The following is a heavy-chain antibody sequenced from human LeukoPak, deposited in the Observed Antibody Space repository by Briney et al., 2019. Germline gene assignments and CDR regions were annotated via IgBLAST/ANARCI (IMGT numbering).Heavy chain of an antibody. J-gene: IGHJ4*02. CDR2: IRSKAYGGTT. V-gene: IGHV3-49*03. D-gene: IGHD6-19*01. Sequence: PGGSLRLSCTASGFTFGDYAMSWFRQAPGKGLEGVGFIRSKAYGGTTEYAASVKGRFTISRDDSKSIAYLQMNSLKTEDTAVYYCTRAVLCSGWYDCLFDYWGQGTLVTVSP. CDR3: TRAVLCSGWYDCLFDY. CDR1: GFTFGDYA.